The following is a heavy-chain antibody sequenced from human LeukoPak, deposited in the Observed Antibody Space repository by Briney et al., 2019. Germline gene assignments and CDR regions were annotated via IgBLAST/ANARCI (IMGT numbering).Heavy chain of an antibody. Sequence: PGGSLRLSCAASGFTFSSYSMNWVRQAPGKGLEWVSYISSSSSTIYYADSVKGRFTISRDNAKNSLYLQMNSLRAEDTAVYYCAREEDFWSGYPDYWGQGTLVTVSS. V-gene: IGHV3-48*01. CDR3: AREEDFWSGYPDY. CDR2: ISSSSSTI. D-gene: IGHD3-3*01. CDR1: GFTFSSYS. J-gene: IGHJ4*02.